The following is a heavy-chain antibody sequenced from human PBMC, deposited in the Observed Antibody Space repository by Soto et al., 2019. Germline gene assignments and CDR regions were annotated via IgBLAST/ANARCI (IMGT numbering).Heavy chain of an antibody. D-gene: IGHD3-10*01. CDR1: GFTFTTYW. CDR2: IRQDGGAQ. CDR3: VRGGHGSGSYLGSS. J-gene: IGHJ5*02. Sequence: PGGSLRLSCVASGFTFTTYWMIWVRRAPGKGLEWVANIRQDGGAQYYVDSVKGRFTISRDNAKNSVYLQMDSLRVEDTAVYYCVRGGHGSGSYLGSSWGQGILVTVSS. V-gene: IGHV3-7*03.